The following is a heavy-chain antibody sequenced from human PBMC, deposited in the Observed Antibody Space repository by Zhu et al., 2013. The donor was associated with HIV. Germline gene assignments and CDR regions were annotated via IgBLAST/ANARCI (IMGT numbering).Heavy chain of an antibody. Sequence: QVQLVQSGAEVKKPGSSVKVSCKASGGTFSSYAISWVRQAPGQGLEWMGGIIPIFGTANYAQKFQGRVTITADESTSTAYMELSSLRSEDTAVYYCARDPEMGCSGGSCAFDPWGQGTLVTVSS. V-gene: IGHV1-69*01. D-gene: IGHD2-15*01. CDR1: GGTFSSYA. J-gene: IGHJ5*02. CDR3: ARDPEMGCSGGSCAFDP. CDR2: IIPIFGTA.